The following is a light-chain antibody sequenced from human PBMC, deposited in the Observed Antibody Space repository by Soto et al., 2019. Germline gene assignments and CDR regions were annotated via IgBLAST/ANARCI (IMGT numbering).Light chain of an antibody. CDR3: CSYAGSYTFYV. CDR2: DVS. V-gene: IGLV2-11*01. Sequence: QSVLTQPASVSGSPGQSITISCTGISSDGGSNNYVSWYQQHPGKAPKLMIYDVSKRPSGVPDRFSGSKSGNTASLTISGLQAEDEADYYCCSYAGSYTFYVFGTGTKVTVL. CDR1: SSDGGSNNY. J-gene: IGLJ1*01.